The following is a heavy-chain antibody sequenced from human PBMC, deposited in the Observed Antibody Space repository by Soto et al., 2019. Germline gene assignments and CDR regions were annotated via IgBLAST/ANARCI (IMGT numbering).Heavy chain of an antibody. J-gene: IGHJ5*02. CDR1: GFSLSTGGVG. Sequence: SGPTLVNPTQTWTLTWTLPGFSLSTGGVGGVWIRQPPGSALERLALIYWNDDKRYSPTLKSRLTINKDTSKNQVVLTMTNMDHVDTATYDCAHSNFSIAAARRRVLFVPWGQGTLVTVSS. D-gene: IGHD6-13*01. CDR3: AHSNFSIAAARRRVLFVP. V-gene: IGHV2-5*01. CDR2: IYWNDDK.